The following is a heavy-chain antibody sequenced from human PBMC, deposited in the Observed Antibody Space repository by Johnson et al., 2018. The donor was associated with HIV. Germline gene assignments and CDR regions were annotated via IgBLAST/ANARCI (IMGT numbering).Heavy chain of an antibody. J-gene: IGHJ3*02. CDR1: GFTVSGDY. D-gene: IGHD2-15*01. CDR3: ARDRGKCSEDAFDI. CDR2: FYNDGTT. Sequence: VQLVESGGGLVQPGGSLRLSCAASGFTVSGDYMSWVRQAPGQGLEWVSLFYNDGTTYYADSVKGRFTNSRDNSKNTLYLQMNSLRAEDTALYYCARDRGKCSEDAFDIWGQGTMVTVSS. V-gene: IGHV3-66*01.